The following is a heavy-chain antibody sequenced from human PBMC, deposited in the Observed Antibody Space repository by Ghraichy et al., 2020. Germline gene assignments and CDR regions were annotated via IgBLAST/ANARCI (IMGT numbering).Heavy chain of an antibody. CDR2: ISSSSSYG. Sequence: GGSLRLSCAASGFTFSNYRMNWVRQAPGKGLEWVSSISSSSSYGYYADSVKGRFTISRDNAKKSLYLQVNSLRAEDTAVYYCARDALTPFGVVTYYFDYWGQGTLVTVSS. D-gene: IGHD3-3*01. CDR1: GFTFSNYR. V-gene: IGHV3-21*01. J-gene: IGHJ4*02. CDR3: ARDALTPFGVVTYYFDY.